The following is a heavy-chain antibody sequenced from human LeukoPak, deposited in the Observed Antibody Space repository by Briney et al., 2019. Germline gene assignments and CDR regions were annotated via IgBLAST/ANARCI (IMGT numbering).Heavy chain of an antibody. CDR2: IFYSGST. D-gene: IGHD3-22*01. J-gene: IGHJ4*02. Sequence: SETLSLTCTVSGGSISSGDYYWGWIRQPPGKGLEWIGYIFYSGSTYYNPSLKSRVTISVATSKNQFSLKLSSVTAADTAVYFCARSTFNYGSSVYYYYFDYWGQGTLLTVSS. V-gene: IGHV4-30-4*01. CDR1: GGSISSGDYY. CDR3: ARSTFNYGSSVYYYYFDY.